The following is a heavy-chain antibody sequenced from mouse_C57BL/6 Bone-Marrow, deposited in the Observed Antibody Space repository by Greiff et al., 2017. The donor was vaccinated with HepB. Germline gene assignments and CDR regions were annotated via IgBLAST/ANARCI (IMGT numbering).Heavy chain of an antibody. D-gene: IGHD1-1*01. CDR3: ARGPTVVAWDAMDY. Sequence: DVKLVESGGGLVKPGGSLKLSCAASGFTFSSYAMSWVRQTPEKRLEWVATISHGGSYTYYPDNVKGRFTISRDNAKNNLYLQMSHLKSEDTAMYYCARGPTVVAWDAMDYWGQGTSVTVSS. CDR2: ISHGGSYT. CDR1: GFTFSSYA. V-gene: IGHV5-4*03. J-gene: IGHJ4*01.